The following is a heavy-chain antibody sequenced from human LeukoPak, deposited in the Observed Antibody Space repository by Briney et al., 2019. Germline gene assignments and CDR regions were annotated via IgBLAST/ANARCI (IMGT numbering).Heavy chain of an antibody. CDR3: AKGSPLDLGAGESYYYGMGV. J-gene: IGHJ6*02. Sequence: GGSLRLSCAASGFTVSSNYMSWVRQAPGKGLEWVSGISSSGGSTYCADSVKGRFTISRDNSKHTLFLQMSSLRAEDTAVYYCAKGSPLDLGAGESYYYGMGVWGQGTTVTVSS. V-gene: IGHV3-23*01. CDR1: GFTVSSNY. D-gene: IGHD3-10*01. CDR2: ISSSGGST.